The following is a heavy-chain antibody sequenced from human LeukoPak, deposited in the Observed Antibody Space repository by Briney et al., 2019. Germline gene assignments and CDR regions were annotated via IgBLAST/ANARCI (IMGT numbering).Heavy chain of an antibody. Sequence: SQSLSLTCAVSGGSISSGEYYWSWIRQPPWNGLEWIGYIYYRVSTYYNPSLKSRLTISVDTSNSQFSLRLTSVTAADTAVYYCARDKVGATNWLDPWGQGTLVTVSS. CDR1: GGSISSGEYY. V-gene: IGHV4-30-4*01. D-gene: IGHD1-26*01. CDR2: IYYRVST. J-gene: IGHJ5*02. CDR3: ARDKVGATNWLDP.